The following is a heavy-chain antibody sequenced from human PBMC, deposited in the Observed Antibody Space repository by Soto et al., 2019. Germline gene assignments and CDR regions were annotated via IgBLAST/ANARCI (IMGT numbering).Heavy chain of an antibody. D-gene: IGHD2-8*01. CDR2: INSDGSST. V-gene: IGHV3-74*01. J-gene: IGHJ4*02. Sequence: EVQLVESGGGLVQPGGSLRLSCAASGFTFSSYWMHWVRQVPGKGLVWVSRINSDGSSTSYADSVKGRFTISRHNAKNTLYLQMNSPRAEDTAVYYCARPRYASRGTPFDYWGQGTLVTVSS. CDR3: ARPRYASRGTPFDY. CDR1: GFTFSSYW.